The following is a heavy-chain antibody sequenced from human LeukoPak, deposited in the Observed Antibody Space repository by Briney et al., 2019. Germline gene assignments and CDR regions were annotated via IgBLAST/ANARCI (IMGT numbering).Heavy chain of an antibody. D-gene: IGHD3-22*01. J-gene: IGHJ5*02. V-gene: IGHV4-39*07. CDR3: ARGRITMIVVAHNWFDP. CDR1: GGSISSSSYY. Sequence: SETLSLTCTVSGGSISSSSYYWGWIRQPPGKGQEWIGSIYYSGSTYYNPSLKSRVTISVDTSKNQFSLKLSSVTAADTAVYYCARGRITMIVVAHNWFDPWGQGTLVTVSS. CDR2: IYYSGST.